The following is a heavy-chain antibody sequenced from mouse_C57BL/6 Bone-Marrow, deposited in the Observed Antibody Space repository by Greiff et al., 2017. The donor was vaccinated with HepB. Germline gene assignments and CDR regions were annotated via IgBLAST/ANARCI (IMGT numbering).Heavy chain of an antibody. J-gene: IGHJ1*03. CDR3: ANPYYGSSHWYFDV. Sequence: QVQLKESGPGLVQPSQSLSITCTVSGFSLTSYGVHWVRQSPGKGLEWLGVIWRGGSTDYNAAFMSRLSITKDNSKSQVFFKMNSLQADDTAIYYWANPYYGSSHWYFDVWGTGTTVTVSS. CDR1: GFSLTSYG. D-gene: IGHD1-1*01. V-gene: IGHV2-5*01. CDR2: IWRGGST.